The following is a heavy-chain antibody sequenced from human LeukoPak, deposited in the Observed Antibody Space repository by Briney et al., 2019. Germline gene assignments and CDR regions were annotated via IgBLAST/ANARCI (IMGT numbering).Heavy chain of an antibody. D-gene: IGHD4-23*01. J-gene: IGHJ4*02. CDR1: GFTFSNYE. Sequence: GGSLRLSCAASGFTFSNYEMNWVRQARGKGLEWVTYISSSGRTIYYADSVKGRFTISRDNAKNSLYLQMNILRAEDTAIYYCARDLDGGNSFDYWGQGTLVTVSS. CDR2: ISSSGRTI. CDR3: ARDLDGGNSFDY. V-gene: IGHV3-48*03.